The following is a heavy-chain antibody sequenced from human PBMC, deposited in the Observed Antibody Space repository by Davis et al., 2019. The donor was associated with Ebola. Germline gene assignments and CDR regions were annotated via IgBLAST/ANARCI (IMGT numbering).Heavy chain of an antibody. V-gene: IGHV1-69*04. CDR2: IIPILGIA. Sequence: SVKVSCKASGGTFSSYAISWVRQAPGQGLEWMGRIIPILGIANYAQKFQGRVTITADKSTSTAYMELSSLRSEDTAVYYCARAAAGIPYNWFDPWGQGTLVTVSS. CDR3: ARAAAGIPYNWFDP. CDR1: GGTFSSYA. D-gene: IGHD6-13*01. J-gene: IGHJ5*02.